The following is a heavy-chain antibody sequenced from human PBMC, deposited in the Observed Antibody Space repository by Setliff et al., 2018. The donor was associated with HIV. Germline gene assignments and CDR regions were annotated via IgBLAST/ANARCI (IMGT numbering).Heavy chain of an antibody. V-gene: IGHV4-39*01. CDR1: GGSISSSSYY. CDR3: ARPARENWFGP. D-gene: IGHD1-26*01. CDR2: IYYSGST. J-gene: IGHJ5*02. Sequence: SETLSLTCTVSGGSISSSSYYWGWIRQPPGKGLEWIGSIYYSGSTYYNPSLKSRVTISVDTSKNQFSLKLSSVTAADTAVYYCARPARENWFGPWGQGTLVTVSS.